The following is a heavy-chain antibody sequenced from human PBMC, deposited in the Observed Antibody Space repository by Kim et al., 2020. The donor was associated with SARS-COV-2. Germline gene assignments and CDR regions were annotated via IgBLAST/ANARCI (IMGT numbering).Heavy chain of an antibody. CDR1: GYTFNTYQ. J-gene: IGHJ5*02. V-gene: IGHV1-2*06. CDR3: ARSVPPAEFPGGTSMSGDLMGDDLWGLDT. CDR2: IYPNTGVT. D-gene: IGHD5-12*01. Sequence: ASVKVSCKASGYTFNTYQVHWVRQAPGQGLEWMGRIYPNTGVTDFAQKFQGRVTMTTDTSITTAYMELTRLRSDDTALYFCARSVPPAEFPGGTSMSGDLMGDDLWGLDTWGQGTQVTISS.